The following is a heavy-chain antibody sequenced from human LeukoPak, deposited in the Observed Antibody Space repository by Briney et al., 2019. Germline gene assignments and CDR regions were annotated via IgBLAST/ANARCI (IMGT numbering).Heavy chain of an antibody. CDR1: GFTFNTYN. D-gene: IGHD6-13*01. Sequence: GGSLRLSCAASGFTFNTYNMNWVRQAPGQGLEWVSSITSSSSYIYYADSVKGRFTISRDNAKNSLYLQMNSLRAEDTAVYYCARDRMGSTGGSSWYDYWGQGTLVTVSS. CDR2: ITSSSSYI. V-gene: IGHV3-21*01. CDR3: ARDRMGSTGGSSWYDY. J-gene: IGHJ4*02.